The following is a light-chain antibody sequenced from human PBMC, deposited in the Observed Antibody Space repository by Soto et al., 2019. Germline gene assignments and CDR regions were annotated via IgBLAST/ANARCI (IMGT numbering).Light chain of an antibody. CDR2: DAS. Sequence: EIVMTQSPVTLSVSPGERATLSCRASQSISSNLAWYQQKPGQAPRLLIYDASTRATGIPARFSGSGSGLEFTLTISSLQSEDVAVYYCQQYANWPPWTFGQGTKLEIK. V-gene: IGKV3-15*01. CDR3: QQYANWPPWT. J-gene: IGKJ2*02. CDR1: QSISSN.